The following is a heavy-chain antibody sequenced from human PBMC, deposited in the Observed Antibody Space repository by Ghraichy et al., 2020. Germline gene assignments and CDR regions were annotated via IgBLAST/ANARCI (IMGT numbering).Heavy chain of an antibody. CDR2: IYSSGGT. J-gene: IGHJ4*02. CDR1: GGSISIYY. V-gene: IGHV4-59*01. CDR3: ARAGEATSILADCGGDCYSCFDY. D-gene: IGHD2-21*02. Sequence: SETLSLTCTVSGGSISIYYWTWIRQPPGKGLEWIGYIYSSGGTNYNPSLKSRVTISVATSKNQFSLKLSSVTAADTAVYYCARAGEATSILADCGGDCYSCFDYWGRGTLVTVSS.